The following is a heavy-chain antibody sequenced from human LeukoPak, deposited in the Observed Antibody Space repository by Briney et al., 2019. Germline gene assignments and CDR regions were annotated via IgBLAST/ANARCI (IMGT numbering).Heavy chain of an antibody. Sequence: ASVKVSCKASGYTFTGYYMHWVRQAPGQGLEWMGWINPNSGGTNYAQKFQGRVTMTRDTSISTAYMELSRLRSDDTAVYYCARGPRILRWLAGAVDYWGQGTLVTVSS. CDR1: GYTFTGYY. V-gene: IGHV1-2*02. J-gene: IGHJ4*02. D-gene: IGHD6-19*01. CDR3: ARGPRILRWLAGAVDY. CDR2: INPNSGGT.